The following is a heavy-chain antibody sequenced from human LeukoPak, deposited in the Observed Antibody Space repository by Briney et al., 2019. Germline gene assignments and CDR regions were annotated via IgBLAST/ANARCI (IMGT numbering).Heavy chain of an antibody. V-gene: IGHV3-74*01. J-gene: IGHJ4*02. CDR1: GFTFSSYW. D-gene: IGHD3-9*01. Sequence: GGSLRLSCAASGFTFSSYWMHWVRQAPGKGLVWVSRINSDGMSTSYADSVQGRVTITRDDAKNTLYLELNSLRAEDTAVYYCAREADYYDVLTGYSRAFDSWGQGTLVTVSS. CDR2: INSDGMST. CDR3: AREADYYDVLTGYSRAFDS.